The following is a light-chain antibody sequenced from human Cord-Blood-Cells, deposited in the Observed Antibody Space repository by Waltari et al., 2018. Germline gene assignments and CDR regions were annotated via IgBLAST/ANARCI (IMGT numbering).Light chain of an antibody. CDR1: SLRSYS. Sequence: SSELTQDPAVSVALGQTVRITCQGASLRSYSASWYQQQPGQAPVLVIYGKNNRPSGIPDRFSGSSSGNTASLTITGAQAEDEADYYCNSRDSSGNHVVFGGGTKLTVL. CDR2: GKN. J-gene: IGLJ2*01. CDR3: NSRDSSGNHVV. V-gene: IGLV3-19*01.